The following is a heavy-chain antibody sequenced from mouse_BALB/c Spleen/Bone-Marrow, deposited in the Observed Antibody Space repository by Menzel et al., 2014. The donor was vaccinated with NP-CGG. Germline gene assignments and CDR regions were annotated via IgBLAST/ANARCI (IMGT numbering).Heavy chain of an antibody. CDR1: GYTFTDYA. CDR3: ARSEYGNSYAMDY. CDR2: ISTYSGNT. V-gene: IGHV1-67*01. Sequence: QVQLKESGPELVRPGVSVKISCKGSGYTFTDYAMHWVKQSRAKSLEWIGVISTYSGNTNYNQKFKGKATMTVDKSSSTAYMELARLTSEDSAIYYCARSEYGNSYAMDYWGQGTSVTVSS. J-gene: IGHJ4*01. D-gene: IGHD2-10*02.